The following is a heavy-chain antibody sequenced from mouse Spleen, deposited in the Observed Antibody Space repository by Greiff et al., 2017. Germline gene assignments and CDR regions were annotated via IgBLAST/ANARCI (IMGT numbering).Heavy chain of an antibody. CDR2: IYPRSGNT. V-gene: IGHV1-81*01. CDR1: GYTFTSYG. J-gene: IGHJ2*01. Sequence: VKLVESGAELARPGASVKLSCKASGYTFTSYGISWVKQRTGQGLEWIGEIYPRSGNTYYNDKFKGKATLTADKSSSTAYMELRSLTSEDSAVYFCARDLFDYWGQGTTLTVSS. CDR3: ARDLFDY.